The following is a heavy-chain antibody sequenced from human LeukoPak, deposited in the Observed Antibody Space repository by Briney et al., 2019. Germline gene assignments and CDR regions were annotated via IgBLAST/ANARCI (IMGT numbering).Heavy chain of an antibody. D-gene: IGHD6-19*01. CDR3: ATDHLKQWLRKEDYYYGMDV. Sequence: ASVKVSCKAAGYTFTGYYMHWVRQAPGQGLEWMGWINPNSGGTNYAQKFQGRVTMTRDTSISTAYMELSRLRSDVTAVYYCATDHLKQWLRKEDYYYGMDVWGQGTTVTVSS. CDR1: GYTFTGYY. J-gene: IGHJ6*02. V-gene: IGHV1-2*02. CDR2: INPNSGGT.